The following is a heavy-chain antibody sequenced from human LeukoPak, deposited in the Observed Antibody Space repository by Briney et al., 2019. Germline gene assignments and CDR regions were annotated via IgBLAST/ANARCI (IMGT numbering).Heavy chain of an antibody. CDR2: IKSKTHGGTT. Sequence: TGGSLRLSCAASGFSFKNVWMSWVRQAPGKGLEWVGRIKSKTHGGTTDYAAAVKGRFTISRDDSKSTLYLQMNSLKTEDTALYYCTTWNYDILTGYSIWGQGTLVTVSS. V-gene: IGHV3-15*01. CDR3: TTWNYDILTGYSI. CDR1: GFSFKNVW. J-gene: IGHJ4*02. D-gene: IGHD3-9*01.